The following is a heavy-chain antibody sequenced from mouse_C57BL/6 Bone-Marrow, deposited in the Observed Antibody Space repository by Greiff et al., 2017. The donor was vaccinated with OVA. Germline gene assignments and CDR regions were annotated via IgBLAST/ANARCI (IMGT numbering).Heavy chain of an antibody. CDR3: ARDYGSSSWFAY. J-gene: IGHJ3*01. CDR1: GYAFSSSW. Sequence: QVQLQQSGPELVKPGASVKISCKASGYAFSSSWMNWVKQRPGKGLEWIGRSYPGDGDTNYNGKFKGKATLTADKSSSTAYMQLSSLTSEDSAVYFCARDYGSSSWFAYWGQGTLVTVSA. D-gene: IGHD1-1*01. CDR2: SYPGDGDT. V-gene: IGHV1-82*01.